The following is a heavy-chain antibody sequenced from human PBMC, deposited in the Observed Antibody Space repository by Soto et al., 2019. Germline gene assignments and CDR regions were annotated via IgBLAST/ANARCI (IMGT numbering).Heavy chain of an antibody. J-gene: IGHJ4*02. Sequence: SETLSLTCTVSGGSISSYYWSWIRQPPGKGLEWIGYIYHSGSTNYNPSLKSRVTISVDTSKNQFSLKLSSVTAADTAVYSCARDYVWGSYRSFDYWGQGTLVTVSS. CDR2: IYHSGST. CDR1: GGSISSYY. CDR3: ARDYVWGSYRSFDY. D-gene: IGHD3-16*02. V-gene: IGHV4-59*01.